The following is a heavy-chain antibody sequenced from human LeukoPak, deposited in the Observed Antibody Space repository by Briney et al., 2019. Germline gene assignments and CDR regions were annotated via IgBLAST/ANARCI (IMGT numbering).Heavy chain of an antibody. V-gene: IGHV1-24*01. CDR1: GYTLTELS. D-gene: IGHD3-10*01. J-gene: IGHJ4*02. Sequence: ASVKVSCKVSGYTLTELSMHWVRQAPGKGLEWMGGFDPEDGETIYAQKFQGRVTMTEDTSTDTVYMELSSLRSEDTAVYYCASMVRGVILPFDYWGQGTLVTVSS. CDR3: ASMVRGVILPFDY. CDR2: FDPEDGET.